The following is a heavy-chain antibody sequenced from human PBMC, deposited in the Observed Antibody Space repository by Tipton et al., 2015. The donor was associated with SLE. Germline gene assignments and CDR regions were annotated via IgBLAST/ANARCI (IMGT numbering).Heavy chain of an antibody. V-gene: IGHV4-39*07. D-gene: IGHD6-13*01. CDR1: GGSISSGSYY. Sequence: TLSLTCTVSGGSISSGSYYWSWIRQPPGKGLEWIGEINHSGSTNYNPSLKSRVTISVDTSKNQFSLKLSSVTAADTAVYYCARLDNIAAAYWGQGTLVTVSS. CDR3: ARLDNIAAAY. CDR2: INHSGST. J-gene: IGHJ4*02.